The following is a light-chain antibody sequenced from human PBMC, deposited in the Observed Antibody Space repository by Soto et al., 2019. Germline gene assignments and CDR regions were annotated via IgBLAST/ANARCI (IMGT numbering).Light chain of an antibody. V-gene: IGLV2-14*01. CDR2: DVS. CDR1: SSDIGDYNY. Sequence: QSALTQPASVSGSPGQSITISCTGTSSDIGDYNYVSWYQQHPGKVPKLVIYDVSHRPSGVSHRFSGSKSGNTASLTISGLQAEDEADYYCSSYTSTTSLVVFGGGTKLTVL. CDR3: SSYTSTTSLVV. J-gene: IGLJ3*02.